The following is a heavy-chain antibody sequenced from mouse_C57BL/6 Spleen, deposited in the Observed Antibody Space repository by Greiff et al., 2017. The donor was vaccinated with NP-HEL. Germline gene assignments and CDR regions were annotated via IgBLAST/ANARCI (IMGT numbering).Heavy chain of an antibody. J-gene: IGHJ3*01. Sequence: EVKLMESGGGLVKPGGSLKLSCAASGFTFSDYGMHWVRQAPEKGLEWVAYISSGSSTISYADTVKGRFTISRDNAKNTLFLPMTSLRSEDTAMYYCARNYGSSACLAYWGQGTLVTVSA. V-gene: IGHV5-17*01. D-gene: IGHD1-1*01. CDR1: GFTFSDYG. CDR3: ARNYGSSACLAY. CDR2: ISSGSSTI.